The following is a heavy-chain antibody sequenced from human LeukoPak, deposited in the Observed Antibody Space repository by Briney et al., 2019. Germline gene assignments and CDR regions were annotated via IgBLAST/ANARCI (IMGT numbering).Heavy chain of an antibody. Sequence: QPGGSLRLSCAASGFKFADYAMHWVRQIPGGGLEWVSLTSGDGGTTYFADSVKGRFTISRDNGKNSLYLQMNSLRTEDTAFYYCAKDMVWGWFFDLWGRGTLVTVSS. D-gene: IGHD7-27*01. CDR1: GFKFADYA. CDR2: TSGDGGTT. V-gene: IGHV3-43*02. CDR3: AKDMVWGWFFDL. J-gene: IGHJ2*01.